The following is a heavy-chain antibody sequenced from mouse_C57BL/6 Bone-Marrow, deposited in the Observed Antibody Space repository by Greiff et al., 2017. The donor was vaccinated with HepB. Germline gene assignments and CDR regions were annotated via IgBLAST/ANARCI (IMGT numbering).Heavy chain of an antibody. D-gene: IGHD1-1*01. CDR3: VREGIYYYGSSEGYFDV. V-gene: IGHV10-3*01. CDR2: IRSKSSNYAT. CDR1: GFTFNTYA. J-gene: IGHJ1*03. Sequence: EVKLMESGGGLVQPKGSLKLSCAASGFTFNTYAMHWVRQAPGKGLEWVARIRSKSSNYATYYADSVKDRFTISRDDSQSMLNLQMNNLKTEDTAMYYCVREGIYYYGSSEGYFDVWGTGTTVTVSS.